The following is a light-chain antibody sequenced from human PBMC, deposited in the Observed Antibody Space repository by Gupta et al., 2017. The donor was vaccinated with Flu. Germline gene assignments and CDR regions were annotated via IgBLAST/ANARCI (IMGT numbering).Light chain of an antibody. CDR3: AAGDDNRSGWV. CDR1: RSNIGSNN. V-gene: IGLV1-47*01. CDR2: RNN. J-gene: IGLJ3*02. Sequence: QSVLTQPPSASVTPGQRVTISCSGSRSNIGSNNVYWYQQAPGAPPKLLMYRNNQRDSVVPGRFSGTKSGTSASLAISGLRAEDEADYYCAAGDDNRSGWVFGGGTKLTVL.